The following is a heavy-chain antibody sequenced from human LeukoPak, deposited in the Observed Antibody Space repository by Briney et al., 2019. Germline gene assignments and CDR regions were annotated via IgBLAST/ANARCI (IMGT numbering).Heavy chain of an antibody. J-gene: IGHJ4*02. CDR3: ARLQLVDY. CDR1: GFTFSSYS. Sequence: PGGSLRLSCAASGFTFSSYSMNWVRQAPGKGLEWVSSISSSSSHIYYADSVKGRFTISRDNAKNSLYLQMNSLRAEDTAVYYCARLQLVDYWGQGTLVTVSS. CDR2: ISSSSSHI. D-gene: IGHD6-13*01. V-gene: IGHV3-21*01.